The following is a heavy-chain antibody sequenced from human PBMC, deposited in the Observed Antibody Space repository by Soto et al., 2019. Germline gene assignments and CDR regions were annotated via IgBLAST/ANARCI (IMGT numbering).Heavy chain of an antibody. CDR1: GYTFTGYY. CDR3: ARVAGLNGRSADLDV. J-gene: IGHJ6*02. V-gene: IGHV1-2*04. D-gene: IGHD2-21*01. Sequence: GAAVKVSCKASGYTFTGYYMHWVRQAPGQGREGMGWINPNSGGKNYEQKSQGWVTMTRDTSISTAYMELSRLRSDDTAVYYCARVAGLNGRSADLDVWGQGTTVTVSS. CDR2: INPNSGGK.